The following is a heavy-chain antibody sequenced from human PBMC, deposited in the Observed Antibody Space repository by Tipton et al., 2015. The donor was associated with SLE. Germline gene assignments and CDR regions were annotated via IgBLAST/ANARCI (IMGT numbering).Heavy chain of an antibody. D-gene: IGHD3-3*01. CDR2: ISSTGPNI. CDR3: ARGDRGSAFGVPGDY. V-gene: IGHV3-30*04. J-gene: IGHJ4*02. Sequence: SLRLSCAASGFSFSIYAIHWVRQAPGKGLEWVAVISSTGPNIYHADSVRGRFTVARDDSKNTAYLQMNSLKPEDTAVYFCARGDRGSAFGVPGDYWGQGSLVTVSS. CDR1: GFSFSIYA.